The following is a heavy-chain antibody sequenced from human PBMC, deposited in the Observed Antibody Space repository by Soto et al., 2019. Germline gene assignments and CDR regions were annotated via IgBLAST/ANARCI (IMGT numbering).Heavy chain of an antibody. D-gene: IGHD1-26*01. CDR1: GNTVPNYA. J-gene: IGHJ4*02. Sequence: ASVKVSCKASGNTVPNYAIHWVRQAPGQRLEWMGWINGGNGNTHYPEHCQGRVTLTRDTSAGTVYMQLSRPTSEDTAVYYFARDDSGFSGRHYIDYFNYWGQGALVTAS. V-gene: IGHV1-3*01. CDR3: ARDDSGFSGRHYIDYFNY. CDR2: INGGNGNT.